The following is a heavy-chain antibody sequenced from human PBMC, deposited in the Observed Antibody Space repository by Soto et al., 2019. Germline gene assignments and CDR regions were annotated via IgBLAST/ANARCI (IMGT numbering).Heavy chain of an antibody. CDR1: GYSLTDNG. CDR3: ARVYGYYYYYMDV. Sequence: QAYLEQSGAEVKKPGASVKVSCKASGYSLTDNGITWVRQASGQGLEYVGWISPDSGKTDYAPKFQGRVTMTRDTSINTVYMELSSLRSDDTAVYYCARVYGYYYYYMDVWGKGTTVTVSS. CDR2: ISPDSGKT. J-gene: IGHJ6*03. D-gene: IGHD2-8*01. V-gene: IGHV1-8*01.